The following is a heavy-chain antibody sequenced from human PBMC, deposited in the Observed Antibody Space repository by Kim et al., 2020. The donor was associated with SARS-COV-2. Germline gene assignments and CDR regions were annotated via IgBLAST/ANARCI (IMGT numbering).Heavy chain of an antibody. CDR3: ARGGEGDAFDI. CDR2: IYYSGST. CDR1: GGSISSYY. V-gene: IGHV4-59*01. Sequence: SETLSLTCTVSGGSISSYYWSWIRQPPGKGLEWIGYIYYSGSTNYNPSLKSRVTISVDTSKNQFSLKLSSVTAADTAVYYCARGGEGDAFDIWGQGTMVTVSS. J-gene: IGHJ3*02.